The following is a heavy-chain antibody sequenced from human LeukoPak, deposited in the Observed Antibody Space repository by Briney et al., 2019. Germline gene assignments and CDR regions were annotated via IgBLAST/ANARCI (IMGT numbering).Heavy chain of an antibody. J-gene: IGHJ4*02. V-gene: IGHV4-59*08. D-gene: IGHD3-9*01. CDR3: ARHVWLQPFDY. Sequence: SETLSLTCSVSGGSMNSYYWSWIRQSPGKGLEWIGYIYYSGSTNYNTSLKSRVTISVDTSKNQFSLKLSSVTAADTAVYYCARHVWLQPFDYWGQGTLVTVSS. CDR2: IYYSGST. CDR1: GGSMNSYY.